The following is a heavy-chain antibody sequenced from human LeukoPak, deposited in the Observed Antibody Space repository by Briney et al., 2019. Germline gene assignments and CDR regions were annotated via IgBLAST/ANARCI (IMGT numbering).Heavy chain of an antibody. CDR1: GVSIFSSHW. Sequence: PSETLSLTCTMSGVSIFSSHWWSWARQPPGKGLEWTGEIYHSGTTNYNPSLRSRVTMSEDESKKQFSLMLSSVTAADTAVYYCATYFYGDYASYYFDQWGQGTLVTVSS. CDR2: IYHSGTT. CDR3: ATYFYGDYASYYFDQ. J-gene: IGHJ4*02. D-gene: IGHD4-17*01. V-gene: IGHV4-4*02.